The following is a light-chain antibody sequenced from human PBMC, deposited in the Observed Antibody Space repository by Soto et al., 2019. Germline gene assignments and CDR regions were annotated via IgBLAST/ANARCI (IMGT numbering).Light chain of an antibody. CDR3: QQANSFPIT. CDR1: QTISSW. Sequence: DIQMTNSPSAVCFSLKDRVTITCRASQTISSWLAWYQQKPRKAPKLLIYKASTLKSGVPSRFSGSGSGTDFTLTISSLQPEDFATYYCQQANSFPITFGQGTRLEIK. V-gene: IGKV1-5*03. J-gene: IGKJ5*01. CDR2: KAS.